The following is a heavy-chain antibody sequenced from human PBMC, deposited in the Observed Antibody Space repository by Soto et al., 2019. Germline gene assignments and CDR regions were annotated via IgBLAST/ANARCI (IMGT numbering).Heavy chain of an antibody. J-gene: IGHJ5*02. CDR1: GGSISNYY. V-gene: IGHV4-59*01. Sequence: SETLSLTCNVSGGSISNYYWTWVRQSPEKGLEWIGYMYYNGDINYNPSLKSRVTISIDTSKNQFSLTLKSVTAADTAVYYCASGGNWFDPWGQGVLVAVSS. CDR3: ASGGNWFDP. D-gene: IGHD3-16*01. CDR2: MYYNGDI.